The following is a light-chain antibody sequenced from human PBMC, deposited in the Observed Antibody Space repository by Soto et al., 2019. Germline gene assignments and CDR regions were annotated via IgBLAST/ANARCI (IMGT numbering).Light chain of an antibody. CDR2: GAS. Sequence: DIQMTQSPSFVSASVGDRVTISCRASQGISNCLAWYQQQPGKPPKLLIYGASSWQSGVPSRFSGGGSGTHFTLIISSLQPEDFATYYCQLTNTFLPLTFGGGTKVEI. V-gene: IGKV1-12*01. J-gene: IGKJ4*01. CDR3: QLTNTFLPLT. CDR1: QGISNC.